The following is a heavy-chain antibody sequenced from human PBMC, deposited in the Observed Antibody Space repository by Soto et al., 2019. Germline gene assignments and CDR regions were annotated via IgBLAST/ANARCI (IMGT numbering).Heavy chain of an antibody. D-gene: IGHD1-26*01. J-gene: IGHJ6*03. CDR3: ARYSNREASYYYYYMDV. V-gene: IGHV4-59*01. Sequence: SETLSLTCTVSGGSITSYYWTWIRQPPGKGLEWIGYMYDSGSTDYNPSLKSRVTISVDTSKNQFSLNLYSVTAAETAVNYCARYSNREASYYYYYMDVWGKGTTVTVSS. CDR1: GGSITSYY. CDR2: MYDSGST.